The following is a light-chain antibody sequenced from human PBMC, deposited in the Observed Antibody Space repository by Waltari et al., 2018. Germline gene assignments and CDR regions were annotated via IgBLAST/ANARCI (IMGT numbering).Light chain of an antibody. V-gene: IGLV2-23*02. Sequence: QSALTQPAAVSGSPGQSVTISCTGASGDIGRYDIVSWYQQHPGNAPKLVISDVSKPPSGVSDRFSGSKSGDTASLTISGLQFEDEADYYCCSYAGNYVWVFGGGTRLTVL. CDR1: SGDIGRYDI. CDR3: CSYAGNYVWV. J-gene: IGLJ3*02. CDR2: DVS.